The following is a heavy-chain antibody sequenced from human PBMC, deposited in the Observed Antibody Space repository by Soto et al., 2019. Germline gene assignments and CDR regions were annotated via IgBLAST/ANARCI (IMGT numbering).Heavy chain of an antibody. CDR3: SAHRSSLNVRRGVIIVDYYYNGMYV. V-gene: IGHV3-49*03. CDR2: NRSKAYGGTT. Sequence: PGGSLRLSCTGSGFIFGDYAMSWFRQAPGKGLEWEEFNRSKAYGGTTEYAAYVKGRFTISRDDSESIAYVQMNSLKIEDTAVYYCSAHRSSLNVRRGVIIVDYYYNGMYVSGQWTAATVSS. CDR1: GFIFGDYA. J-gene: IGHJ6*02. D-gene: IGHD3-10*01.